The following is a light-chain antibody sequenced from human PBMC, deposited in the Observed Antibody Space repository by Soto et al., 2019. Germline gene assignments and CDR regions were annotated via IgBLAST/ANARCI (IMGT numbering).Light chain of an antibody. CDR3: CSLPATYINV. CDR2: DVS. Sequence: QSVLPKPRSVTGFPGQSGTISCTGTSSDVGGYNYVSWYQQHPGKAPKLMIYDVSKRPSGVPDRFSGFKSGNTASLTISGLQLEDEANYSGCSLPATYINVSGPGTKATVL. CDR1: SSDVGGYNY. J-gene: IGLJ1*01. V-gene: IGLV2-11*01.